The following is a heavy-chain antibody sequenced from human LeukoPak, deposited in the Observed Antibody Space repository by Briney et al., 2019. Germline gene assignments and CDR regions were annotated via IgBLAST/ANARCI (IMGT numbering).Heavy chain of an antibody. CDR3: ARVLPYYDILTGYPALGYYGMDV. J-gene: IGHJ6*02. CDR1: GYTFTGYY. CDR2: INPNSGGT. Sequence: GASVKVSCKASGYTFTGYYMHWVRQAPGQGLEWMGWINPNSGGTNYAQKFQGRVTMTRDTSISTAYMELSRLRSDDTAVYYCARVLPYYDILTGYPALGYYGMDVWGQGTTVTVSS. D-gene: IGHD3-9*01. V-gene: IGHV1-2*02.